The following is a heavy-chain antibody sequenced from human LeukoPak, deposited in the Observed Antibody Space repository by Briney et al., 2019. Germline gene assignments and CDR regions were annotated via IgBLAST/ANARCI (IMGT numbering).Heavy chain of an antibody. CDR2: IYPDDSDT. D-gene: IGHD6-19*01. Sequence: GESLKISCKGSGYTFTNYWIGWVRQMPGKGLEWMGIIYPDDSDTRYSPSFQGQVTISADKSISTAYLQWSSLKASDTAMYYCARGTDSGWYFPYDYWGQGTLITVSS. CDR1: GYTFTNYW. CDR3: ARGTDSGWYFPYDY. V-gene: IGHV5-51*01. J-gene: IGHJ4*02.